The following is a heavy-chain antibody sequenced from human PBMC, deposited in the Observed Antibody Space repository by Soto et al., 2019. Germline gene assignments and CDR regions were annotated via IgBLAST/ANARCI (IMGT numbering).Heavy chain of an antibody. CDR1: GGSISSYY. J-gene: IGHJ4*02. CDR3: ARERTRYDYFDY. D-gene: IGHD1-1*01. Sequence: PSETLSLTCTVSGGSISSYYWSWIRQPPGKGLEWIGYIYYSGSTNYNPSLKSRVTISVDTSKNQFSLKLSSVTAADTAVYYCARERTRYDYFDYWAQGTLVPVSS. CDR2: IYYSGST. V-gene: IGHV4-59*01.